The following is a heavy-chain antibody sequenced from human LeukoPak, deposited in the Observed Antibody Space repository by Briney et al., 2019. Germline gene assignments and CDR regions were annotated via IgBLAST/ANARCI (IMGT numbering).Heavy chain of an antibody. Sequence: GGSLRLSCAASGFTFSSHGMHWVRQAPGKGLEWVSGILGSGGSTFFADSLKGRFTISRDNSKNTLYLQMNRLGADDTAVYYCATQGRAKVRGVWGQGTLVTVSS. J-gene: IGHJ4*02. CDR3: ATQGRAKVRGV. CDR2: ILGSGGST. CDR1: GFTFSSHG. V-gene: IGHV3-23*01. D-gene: IGHD3-10*01.